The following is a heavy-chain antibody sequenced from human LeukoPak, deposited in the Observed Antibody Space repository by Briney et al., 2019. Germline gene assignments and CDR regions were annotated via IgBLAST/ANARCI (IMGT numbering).Heavy chain of an antibody. CDR1: GFTFGDFA. CDR2: ISAGGTIT. J-gene: IGHJ5*02. D-gene: IGHD2-2*01. V-gene: IGHV3-43*02. CDR3: AKDKGCSTTRCQNNWFDP. Sequence: PGGSLRLSCAASGFTFGDFAMHWVRQAPGKGLEWVSLISAGGTITDYADSVKGRFTISRDNSVNSLYLQMNSLRTEDTALYYCAKDKGCSTTRCQNNWFDPWGQGTLVTVSS.